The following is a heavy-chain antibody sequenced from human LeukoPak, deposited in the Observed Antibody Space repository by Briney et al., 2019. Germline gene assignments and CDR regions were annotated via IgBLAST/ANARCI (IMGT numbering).Heavy chain of an antibody. V-gene: IGHV5-51*01. CDR3: ARAGCSGGSCYYPLNY. D-gene: IGHD2-15*01. CDR2: IYPGDSDT. J-gene: IGHJ4*02. CDR1: GYSFTSYW. Sequence: GESLEISCKGSGYSFTSYWIGWVRQMPGKGLEWMGIIYPGDSDTRYSPSFQGQVTISADKSISTAYPQWSSLKASDTAMYYCARAGCSGGSCYYPLNYWGQGTLVTVSS.